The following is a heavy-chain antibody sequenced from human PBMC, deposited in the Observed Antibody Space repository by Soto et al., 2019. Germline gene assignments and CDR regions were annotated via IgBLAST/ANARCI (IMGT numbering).Heavy chain of an antibody. CDR2: INAKSGNT. D-gene: IGHD1-20*01. Sequence: QVQLLQSGAEVKKPGASVKVSCKASGYTISDYGLNWVRQAPGQGLEGMGRINAKSGNTNYAQRFQDRVTMTTDTSTRTAYIEVRGLRSDDTAVYYCARGGLRWITGTNFINYYFDYWGQGTLVSVSS. V-gene: IGHV1-18*01. J-gene: IGHJ4*02. CDR1: GYTISDYG. CDR3: ARGGLRWITGTNFINYYFDY.